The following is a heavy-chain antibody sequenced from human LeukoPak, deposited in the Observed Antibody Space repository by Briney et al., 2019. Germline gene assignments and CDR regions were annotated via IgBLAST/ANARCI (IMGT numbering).Heavy chain of an antibody. CDR3: ANWINPSVGNYAILTGGEVGAFDI. Sequence: GGSLRLSCAASGFTFSSYGMHWVRQAPGKGLEWVAFIRYDGSNKYYADSVKGRFTISRDNSKDTLYLQMNSLRAEDTAVYYCANWINPSVGNYAILTGGEVGAFDIWGQGTMVTVSS. J-gene: IGHJ3*02. V-gene: IGHV3-30*02. D-gene: IGHD3-9*01. CDR1: GFTFSSYG. CDR2: IRYDGSNK.